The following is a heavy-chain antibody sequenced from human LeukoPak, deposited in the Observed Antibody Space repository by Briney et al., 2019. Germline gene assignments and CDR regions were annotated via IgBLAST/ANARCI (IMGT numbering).Heavy chain of an antibody. V-gene: IGHV3-30*18. CDR2: ISYDGTNK. CDR1: GFTFSSYG. Sequence: PGRSLRLSCAASGFTFSSYGMHWVRQAPGKGLEWVAVISYDGTNKYYADSVKGRFTISRDNSKNTLYLQMNSLRAEDTAVYYCAKDLYYGSGSYYNVPHYFDYWGQGTLVTVSS. J-gene: IGHJ4*02. CDR3: AKDLYYGSGSYYNVPHYFDY. D-gene: IGHD3-10*01.